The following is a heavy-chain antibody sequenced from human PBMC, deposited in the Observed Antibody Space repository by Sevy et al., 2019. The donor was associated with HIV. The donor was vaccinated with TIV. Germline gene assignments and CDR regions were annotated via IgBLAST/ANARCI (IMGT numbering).Heavy chain of an antibody. CDR1: GFTFSSYE. CDR3: ARPHYYDSSGYYREDYFDY. D-gene: IGHD3-22*01. J-gene: IGHJ4*02. V-gene: IGHV3-48*03. Sequence: GGSLRLSCAASGFTFSSYEMNWVRQAPGKGLEWVSYISISGSTIYYADSVKGRFTISRDNAKNSLYLQMNSLRAEDTAVYYCARPHYYDSSGYYREDYFDYWGQGTLVTVSS. CDR2: ISISGSTI.